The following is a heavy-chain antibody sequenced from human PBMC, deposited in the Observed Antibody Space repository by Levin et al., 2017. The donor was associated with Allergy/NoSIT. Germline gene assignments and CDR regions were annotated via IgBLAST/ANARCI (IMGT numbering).Heavy chain of an antibody. V-gene: IGHV3-7*04. CDR2: IRQDGSEK. CDR3: ARTTGTTCYEY. J-gene: IGHJ4*02. Sequence: GGSLRLSCAASGFTFSSYWMTWVRQAPGKGLEWVANIRQDGSEKKYVDSVKGRFTISRDNAKNSLYLQMNSLRIEDTAVYYCARTTGTTCYEYWGQGTLVTVSS. CDR1: GFTFSSYW. D-gene: IGHD2-2*01.